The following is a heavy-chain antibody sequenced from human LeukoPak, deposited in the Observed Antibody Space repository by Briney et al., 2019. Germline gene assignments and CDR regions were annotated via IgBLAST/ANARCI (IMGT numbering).Heavy chain of an antibody. CDR2: ISAYNGNT. Sequence: ASVKVSCKASGYTFTSYGISWVRQAPGQGLEWMGWISAYNGNTNYAQKLQGRVTMTTDTSTSTAYMELRSLRSDDTAVYYCARGRRTYTVISDFDYWGQGTLATVSS. CDR1: GYTFTSYG. D-gene: IGHD4-17*01. CDR3: ARGRRTYTVISDFDY. V-gene: IGHV1-18*01. J-gene: IGHJ4*02.